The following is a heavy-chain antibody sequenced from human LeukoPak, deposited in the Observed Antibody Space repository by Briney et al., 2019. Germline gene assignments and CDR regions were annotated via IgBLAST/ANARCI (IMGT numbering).Heavy chain of an antibody. CDR2: IYHSGST. V-gene: IGHV4-38-2*01. CDR1: GYSISSGYY. D-gene: IGHD6-13*01. CDR3: ARGIAAAGSGY. J-gene: IGHJ4*02. Sequence: PSETLSLTCAVSGYSISSGYYWGWIRQPPGKGLEWIGSIYHSGSTYHNPSLKSRVTISVDTSKNQFSLKLSSVTAADTAVYYCARGIAAAGSGYWGQGTLVTVSS.